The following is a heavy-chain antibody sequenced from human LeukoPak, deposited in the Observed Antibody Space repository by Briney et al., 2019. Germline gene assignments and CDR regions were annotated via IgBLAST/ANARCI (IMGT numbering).Heavy chain of an antibody. CDR3: ARRRVGATQFDY. J-gene: IGHJ4*02. Sequence: ASVKVSCKASGYTFTSYGISWVRQAPGQGLEWMGWISAYNGNTNYAQKLQDRVTMTTDTSTSTAYMELRSLRSDDTAVYYCARRRVGATQFDYWGQGTLVTVSS. V-gene: IGHV1-18*01. D-gene: IGHD1-26*01. CDR2: ISAYNGNT. CDR1: GYTFTSYG.